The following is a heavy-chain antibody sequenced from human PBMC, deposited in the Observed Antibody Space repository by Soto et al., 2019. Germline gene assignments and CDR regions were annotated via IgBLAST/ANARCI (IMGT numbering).Heavy chain of an antibody. D-gene: IGHD6-19*01. Sequence: SGFIFSSFAMSWVRQAPGKGLEWVSTISNNGGSTYSADSVKGRFTISRDNSKNTLYLQMNSLRAEDTAVYYCAKDPDISGWYQTDLDYWGQGTLVTVSS. CDR1: GFIFSSFA. V-gene: IGHV3-23*01. CDR3: AKDPDISGWYQTDLDY. CDR2: ISNNGGST. J-gene: IGHJ4*02.